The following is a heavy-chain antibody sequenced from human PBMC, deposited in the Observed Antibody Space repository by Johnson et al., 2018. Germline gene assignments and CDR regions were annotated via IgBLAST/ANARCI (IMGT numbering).Heavy chain of an antibody. CDR3: ARVEQYSYGYDAFDI. CDR1: GFTFSDYY. CDR2: ISSGGSTI. Sequence: QVQLVQSGGGLVQPGRSLRLSCAASGFTFSDYYMTWIRQAPGKGLEWVSYISSGGSTIYYGDAVQGRFTVSRDNAKNSLYLQMNSLRAEDTAVYYCARVEQYSYGYDAFDIWGQGTMVTVSS. D-gene: IGHD5-18*01. V-gene: IGHV3-11*04. J-gene: IGHJ3*02.